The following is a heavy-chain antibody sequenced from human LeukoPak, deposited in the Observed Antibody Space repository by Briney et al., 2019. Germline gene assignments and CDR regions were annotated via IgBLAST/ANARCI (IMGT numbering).Heavy chain of an antibody. D-gene: IGHD6-19*01. J-gene: IGHJ2*01. CDR3: AKDTIPRIAVAGMYFDL. CDR2: ISWNSGSI. CDR1: GFTFDDYA. Sequence: PGGSLRLSCAASGFTFDDYAMHWVRQAPGKGLEWVSGISWNSGSIGYADSVKGRFTISRDNAKNSLYLQMNSLRAEDTALYYCAKDTIPRIAVAGMYFDLWGRGTLVTVSS. V-gene: IGHV3-9*01.